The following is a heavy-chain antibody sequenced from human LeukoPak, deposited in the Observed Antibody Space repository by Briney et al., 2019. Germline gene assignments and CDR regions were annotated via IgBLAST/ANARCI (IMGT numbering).Heavy chain of an antibody. CDR2: IYYSGST. V-gene: IGHV4-30-4*01. D-gene: IGHD7-27*01. CDR1: GGSISSGDYY. J-gene: IGHJ4*02. Sequence: SETLSLTCTVSGGSISSGDYYWSWIRQPPGKGLELIGYIYYSGSTYYNPSLKTRVTISVDTSKNQFSLKLRSVTAADTAVYYCAREVLLGIVDYWGQGTLVTVSS. CDR3: AREVLLGIVDY.